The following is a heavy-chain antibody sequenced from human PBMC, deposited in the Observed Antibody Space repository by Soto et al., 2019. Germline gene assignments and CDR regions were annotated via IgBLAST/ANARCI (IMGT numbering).Heavy chain of an antibody. J-gene: IGHJ3*02. CDR2: ISAYNGST. D-gene: IGHD3-16*01. CDR3: ARDTNWARDAFDI. V-gene: IGHV1-18*04. Sequence: ASVKVSCKASGYTFTSYGLRWVRPAPGQGLEWMGWISAYNGSTNYAQKLQGRVTMTTDTSTSTAYMELRSLRSDDTAVYYCARDTNWARDAFDIWGQWTMVTVSS. CDR1: GYTFTSYG.